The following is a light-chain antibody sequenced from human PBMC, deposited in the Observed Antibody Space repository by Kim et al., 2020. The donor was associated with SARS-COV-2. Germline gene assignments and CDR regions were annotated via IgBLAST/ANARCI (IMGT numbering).Light chain of an antibody. J-gene: IGLJ3*02. V-gene: IGLV2-14*03. CDR1: SSDVGGYKY. CDR3: SSYASSSTRV. Sequence: GQSITIACTGTSSDVGGYKYVCGYGQHPGKAPKLMIDDGSRRPGGGSNRFSGSKSGNAASLTISGLQAEDEAGYYCSSYASSSTRVLGGGAKLTVL. CDR2: DGS.